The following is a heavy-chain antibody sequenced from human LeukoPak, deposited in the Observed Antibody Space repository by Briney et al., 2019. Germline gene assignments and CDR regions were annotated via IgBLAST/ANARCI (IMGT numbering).Heavy chain of an antibody. J-gene: IGHJ4*02. D-gene: IGHD1-26*01. CDR1: GFTFSSYS. V-gene: IGHV3-21*04. Sequence: KAGGSLRLSCAACGFTFSSYSMNWVRQAPGKGLEWVSSISSSSSYIYYADSVKGRFTISRDNAKNSLYLQMNSLRAEDTAVYYCAKDRGVWTSGIYIRYFDYWGQGTLATVSS. CDR2: ISSSSSYI. CDR3: AKDRGVWTSGIYIRYFDY.